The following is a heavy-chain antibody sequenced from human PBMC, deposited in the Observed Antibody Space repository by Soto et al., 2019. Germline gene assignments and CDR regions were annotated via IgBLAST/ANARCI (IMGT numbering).Heavy chain of an antibody. J-gene: IGHJ4*02. D-gene: IGHD6-13*01. CDR3: AIVTAPGTGCFVY. V-gene: IGHV1-2*02. CDR1: GYTFTGYY. Sequence: ASVKVSCKASGYTFTGYYLHWVRQAPGQGLEWMGWINPNSGGTNYAQKFQGRVTMTRDTSISTAYMELSRLRSDDTAVYYCAIVTAPGTGCFVYRCQAILVTV. CDR2: INPNSGGT.